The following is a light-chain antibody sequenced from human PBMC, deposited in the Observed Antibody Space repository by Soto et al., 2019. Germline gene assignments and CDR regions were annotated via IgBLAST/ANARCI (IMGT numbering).Light chain of an antibody. CDR3: QQRSNWPPVS. V-gene: IGKV3-11*01. CDR1: QSVSSY. CDR2: DAS. Sequence: EIVLTKSPAALSLSPGERATLSCRARQSVSSYLAWYQQKPGQAPRLLIYDASNRATGIPARFSGSGSGTDFTLTISSLEPEDFAVYYCQQRSNWPPVSFGGGTKVDTK. J-gene: IGKJ4*01.